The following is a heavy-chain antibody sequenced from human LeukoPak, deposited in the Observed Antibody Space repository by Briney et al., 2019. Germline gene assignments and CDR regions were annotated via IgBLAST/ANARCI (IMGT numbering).Heavy chain of an antibody. J-gene: IGHJ4*02. D-gene: IGHD3/OR15-3a*01. Sequence: PGGSLRLSCVASGFTFSSYSMNWARHAPRKGLELVSCISSTSRYIYYADSVKGRFTISRDNAKNSVYLQMNSLRAEDTAVYYCTRAVAADDFSPGYWCQGTLVTVSS. CDR3: TRAVAADDFSPGY. V-gene: IGHV3-21*01. CDR2: ISSTSRYI. CDR1: GFTFSSYS.